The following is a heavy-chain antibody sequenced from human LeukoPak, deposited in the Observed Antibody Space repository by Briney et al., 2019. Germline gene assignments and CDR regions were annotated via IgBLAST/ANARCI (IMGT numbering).Heavy chain of an antibody. CDR1: GYTFTGYY. CDR3: ARECEGQDSNWFDP. Sequence: ASVKLSCKASGYTFTGYYIHWVRQAPGQGLEWMGWINPNSGGTNYAQTFQGRVTMTRDTSITTAYMEMSSLRSDDTAVYYCARECEGQDSNWFDPWGQGTPVTVSS. V-gene: IGHV1-2*02. CDR2: INPNSGGT. J-gene: IGHJ5*02.